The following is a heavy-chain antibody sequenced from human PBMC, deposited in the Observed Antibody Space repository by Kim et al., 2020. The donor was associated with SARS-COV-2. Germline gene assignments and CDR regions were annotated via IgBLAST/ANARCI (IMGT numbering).Heavy chain of an antibody. CDR1: GLTVGDSF. V-gene: IGHV3-53*01. CDR2: IYTHGSD. CDR3: ARAPSAVGAPNP. Sequence: GGSLRLSCAVSGLTVGDSFMSWVRQAPGKGLEWVSLIYTHGSDNYAAYLKERCIITCNGTKNNVDLLLNSLRVADTAAYYYARAPSAVGAPNPWGQGTQV. J-gene: IGHJ5*02. D-gene: IGHD1-26*01.